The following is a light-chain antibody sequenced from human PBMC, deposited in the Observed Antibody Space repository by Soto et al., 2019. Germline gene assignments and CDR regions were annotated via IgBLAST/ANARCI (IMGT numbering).Light chain of an antibody. Sequence: EIPLTQSPGTRYLSAGERATLSCRASQSFNRIYLAWYQQKHCHAPRLPIYVESRRATGIPDRFSGGGAGTNFTLTIIRRVTEEFAGYYCRQYNNRPTETFGQGTKVDIK. CDR3: RQYNNRPTET. J-gene: IGKJ1*01. CDR2: VES. CDR1: QSFNRIY. V-gene: IGKV3-20*01.